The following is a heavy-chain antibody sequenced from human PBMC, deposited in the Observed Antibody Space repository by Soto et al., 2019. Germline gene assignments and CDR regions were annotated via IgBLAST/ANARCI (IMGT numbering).Heavy chain of an antibody. Sequence: GSGPTLVNPTQTLTLTCTFSGFSLSTSGVGVGWIRQPPGKALEWLALIYWDDDKRYSPSLKSRLTITKDTSKNQVVLTMTNMDPVDTATYYCAHGYYDFWSGYYTGRSRPFDYWGQGTLVTVSS. CDR3: AHGYYDFWSGYYTGRSRPFDY. J-gene: IGHJ4*02. V-gene: IGHV2-5*02. CDR2: IYWDDDK. D-gene: IGHD3-3*01. CDR1: GFSLSTSGVG.